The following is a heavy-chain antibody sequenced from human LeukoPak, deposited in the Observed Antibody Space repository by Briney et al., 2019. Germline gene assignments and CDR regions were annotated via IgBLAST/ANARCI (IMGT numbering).Heavy chain of an antibody. Sequence: GGSLRLSCAASGFTFTDYWMHWVRQAPGKGLVWVSRINSDGSSTSYADSVKGRFTISRDKAKNTLYLQMNSLRAEDTAVYYCARSMVTFDYWGQGTLVTVSS. CDR1: GFTFTDYW. V-gene: IGHV3-74*01. CDR2: INSDGSST. CDR3: ARSMVTFDY. J-gene: IGHJ4*02. D-gene: IGHD5-18*01.